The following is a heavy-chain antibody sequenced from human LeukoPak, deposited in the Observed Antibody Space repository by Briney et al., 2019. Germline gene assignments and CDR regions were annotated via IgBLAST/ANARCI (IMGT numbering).Heavy chain of an antibody. D-gene: IGHD5-18*01. CDR1: GLTFSSYA. CDR3: AKADGYSYGQYYYYYYMDV. CDR2: ISGSGGST. Sequence: GGSMRLSCAASGLTFSSYAMSWVRQAPGKGLEWVSAISGSGGSTYYADSVKGRFTISRDNSKNTLYLQMNSLRAEDTAVYYCAKADGYSYGQYYYYYYMDVWGKGTTVTVSS. J-gene: IGHJ6*03. V-gene: IGHV3-23*01.